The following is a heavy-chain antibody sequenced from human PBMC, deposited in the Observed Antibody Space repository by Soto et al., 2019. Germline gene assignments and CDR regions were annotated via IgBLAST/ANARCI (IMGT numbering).Heavy chain of an antibody. CDR1: GFTFSTSS. J-gene: IGHJ4*02. CDR3: ARDRGGYCSGGSCYASDY. CDR2: IGISSSPT. V-gene: IGHV3-48*01. D-gene: IGHD2-15*01. Sequence: EVQLVESGGGLVQPGGSLRLSCVASGFTFSTSSMNWVRQAPGKGLEWVSYIGISSSPTYYADSVKGRFTMSRDNAKSSLYLQMNSLRAEDTAVYYCARDRGGYCSGGSCYASDYWGQGTLVTVSS.